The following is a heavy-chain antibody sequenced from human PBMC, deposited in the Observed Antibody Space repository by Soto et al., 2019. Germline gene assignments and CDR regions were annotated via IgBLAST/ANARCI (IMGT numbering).Heavy chain of an antibody. V-gene: IGHV4-59*01. CDR1: GGSISSYY. CDR2: IYYSGST. J-gene: IGHJ5*02. D-gene: IGHD6-13*01. Sequence: SETLSLTCTVSGGSISSYYWSWIRQPPGKGLEWIGYIYYSGSTNYNPSLKSRVTISVDTSKNQFSLKLSSVTAADTAVYYCAAEVYSSSWSRYWFDPWGQGTLVTVS. CDR3: AAEVYSSSWSRYWFDP.